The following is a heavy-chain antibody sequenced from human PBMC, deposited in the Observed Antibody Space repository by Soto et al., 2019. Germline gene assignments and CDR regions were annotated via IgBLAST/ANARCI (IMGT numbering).Heavy chain of an antibody. CDR3: ARRGSASWRNWFDS. CDR1: GGSITSTIDY. V-gene: IGHV4-39*01. Sequence: SETLSLTCSVSGGSITSTIDYWGWIRQSPGKGLEWIGNIYYDGSTFYNPSLKSRVTISVDTSKRQFSLRVSSVTAADTAVYYCARRGSASWRNWFDSWGQGTRVTVSS. D-gene: IGHD2-2*01. J-gene: IGHJ5*01. CDR2: IYYDGST.